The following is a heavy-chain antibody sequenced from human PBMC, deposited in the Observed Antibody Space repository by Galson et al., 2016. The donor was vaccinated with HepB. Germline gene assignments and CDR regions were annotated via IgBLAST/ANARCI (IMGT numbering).Heavy chain of an antibody. CDR3: ARAIRDFWIGKGHPHYFDY. CDR1: GGLFSTYY. Sequence: SETLSLTCTVSGGLFSTYYWTWIRQPPGKGLEWIGYIYHSGSTNYNSSLKSRATISVDTSKNQFSLRLTSLTAADTAVYYCARAIRDFWIGKGHPHYFDYWGQGSLVTVSS. J-gene: IGHJ4*02. V-gene: IGHV4-59*01. CDR2: IYHSGST. D-gene: IGHD3-3*01.